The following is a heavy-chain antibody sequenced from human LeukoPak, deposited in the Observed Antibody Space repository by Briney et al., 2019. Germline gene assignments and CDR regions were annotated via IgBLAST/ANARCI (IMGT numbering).Heavy chain of an antibody. J-gene: IGHJ4*02. V-gene: IGHV3-49*04. CDR3: TRDQTPYY. Sequence: GGSLRLSCAASGFTFSSYGMSWVRQAPGKGLEWVGFIRSKIYGGTPEYAASVKGRFTISRDDSKGVAYLQMNSLKTEDTAVYYCTRDQTPYYWGQGTLVTVAS. CDR2: IRSKIYGGTP. CDR1: GFTFSSYG.